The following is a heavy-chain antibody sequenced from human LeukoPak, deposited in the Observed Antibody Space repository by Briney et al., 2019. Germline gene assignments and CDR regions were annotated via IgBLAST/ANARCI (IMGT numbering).Heavy chain of an antibody. J-gene: IGHJ4*02. D-gene: IGHD3-9*01. V-gene: IGHV3-23*01. CDR2: ISDGGSIT. Sequence: GGSLRLSCAASGFTFSDFGMSWVRQAPGKGLEWVSTISDGGSITYYADSVKGRFTISRDNSKNTLFLQMNSLRVEDTALYYCARLDYDILTGDYWGQGTLVTVSS. CDR1: GFTFSDFG. CDR3: ARLDYDILTGDY.